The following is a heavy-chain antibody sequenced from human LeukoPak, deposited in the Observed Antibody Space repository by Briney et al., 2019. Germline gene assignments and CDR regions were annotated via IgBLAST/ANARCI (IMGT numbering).Heavy chain of an antibody. CDR1: GYSFTSYW. V-gene: IGHV5-51*01. J-gene: IGHJ4*02. D-gene: IGHD3-9*01. Sequence: GESLKISCKGSGYSFTSYWIGWVRQMPGKGLEWMGIVYPGDSDTRYSPSFQGQVTILADRSINTAYLQWSSLKASDTAMYYCARTADISTGFGSDYWGQGTLVTVSS. CDR3: ARTADISTGFGSDY. CDR2: VYPGDSDT.